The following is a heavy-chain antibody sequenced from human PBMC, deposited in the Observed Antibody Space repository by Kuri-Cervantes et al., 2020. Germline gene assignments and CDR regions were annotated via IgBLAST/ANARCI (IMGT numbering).Heavy chain of an antibody. CDR2: IKQDGSEK. CDR3: ARKSRLIDY. Sequence: LSLTRVASEFTFRGYLITWVPQAPGKGLEWVANIKQDGSEKYYVDSVKGRFTISRDNAKNSVYLQTNSLRAEDTAVYYCARKSRLIDYWGQGTLVTVSS. CDR1: EFTFRGYL. J-gene: IGHJ4*02. V-gene: IGHV3-7*01. D-gene: IGHD6-25*01.